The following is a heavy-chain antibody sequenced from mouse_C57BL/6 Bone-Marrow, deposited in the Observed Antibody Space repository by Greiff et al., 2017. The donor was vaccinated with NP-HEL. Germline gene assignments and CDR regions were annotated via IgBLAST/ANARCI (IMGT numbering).Heavy chain of an antibody. CDR3: ARTGYFYWFAY. J-gene: IGHJ3*01. Sequence: DVQLVESGGDLVKPGGSLKLSCAASGFTFSSYGMSWVRQTPDKRLEWVATISSGGSYTYYPDSVKGRFTISRDNAKNTLYLQMSSLKSEDTAMYYCARTGYFYWFAYWGQGTLVTVSA. CDR2: ISSGGSYT. D-gene: IGHD2-3*01. CDR1: GFTFSSYG. V-gene: IGHV5-6*01.